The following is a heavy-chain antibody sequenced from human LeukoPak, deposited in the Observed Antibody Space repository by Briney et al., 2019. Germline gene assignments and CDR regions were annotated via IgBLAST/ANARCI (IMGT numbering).Heavy chain of an antibody. J-gene: IGHJ4*02. Sequence: GGSLRLSCAASGFTFSDYYMSWIRQAPGKGLDYISYISGSGDTIYYADSVKGRFTISRDNAKNLVYLQMKSLRAEDTAVYYCATPGGLDSYSAAALDYWGQGTLVTVSS. V-gene: IGHV3-11*01. CDR2: ISGSGDTI. CDR1: GFTFSDYY. CDR3: ATPGGLDSYSAAALDY. D-gene: IGHD6-25*01.